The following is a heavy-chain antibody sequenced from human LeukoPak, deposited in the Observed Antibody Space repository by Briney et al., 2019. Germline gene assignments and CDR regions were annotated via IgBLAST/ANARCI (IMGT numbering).Heavy chain of an antibody. CDR1: GFTFSSYA. CDR2: ISGSGGST. CDR3: ARPYCGGDCYLRGLFFDY. Sequence: PGGSLRLSCAASGFTFSSYAMSWVRQAPGKGLEWVSAISGSGGSTYYADSVKGRFTISRDNSKNTLYLQMNSLRAEDTAVYYCARPYCGGDCYLRGLFFDYWGQGTLVTVSS. J-gene: IGHJ4*02. V-gene: IGHV3-23*01. D-gene: IGHD2-21*02.